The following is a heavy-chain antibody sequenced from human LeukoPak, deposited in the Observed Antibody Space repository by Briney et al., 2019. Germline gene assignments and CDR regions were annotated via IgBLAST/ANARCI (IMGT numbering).Heavy chain of an antibody. CDR1: GFTFSSYA. V-gene: IGHV3-23*01. CDR2: ISGSGGST. CDR3: AGKTTYSSGWYEFGYYYYGMDV. Sequence: PGGSLTLSCAASGFTFSSYAMSWVRQAPGKGLEWVSAISGSGGSTYYADSVKGRFTISRDNSKNTLYLQMNSLRAEDTAVYYCAGKTTYSSGWYEFGYYYYGMDVWGQGTTVTVSS. J-gene: IGHJ6*02. D-gene: IGHD6-19*01.